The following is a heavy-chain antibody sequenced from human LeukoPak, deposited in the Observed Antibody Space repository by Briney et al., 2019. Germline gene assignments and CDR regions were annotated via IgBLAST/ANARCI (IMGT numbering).Heavy chain of an antibody. CDR1: GGSISSGGYY. CDR3: ARHGSGSYNRSSKPRYYYFDY. D-gene: IGHD1-26*01. J-gene: IGHJ4*02. CDR2: IYYSGST. V-gene: IGHV4-61*08. Sequence: SETLSLTCTVSGGSISSGGYYWSWIRQPPGKGLEWIGYIYYSGSTNYNPSLKSRVTISVDTSKNQFSLKLSSVTAADTAVYYCARHGSGSYNRSSKPRYYYFDYWGQGTLVTVSS.